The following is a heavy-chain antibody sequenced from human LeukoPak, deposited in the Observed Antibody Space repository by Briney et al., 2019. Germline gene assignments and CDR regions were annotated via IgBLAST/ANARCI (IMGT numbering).Heavy chain of an antibody. CDR3: ARDSSSWYFVLDY. CDR2: ISYDGSNK. V-gene: IGHV3-30-3*01. J-gene: IGHJ4*02. D-gene: IGHD6-13*01. CDR1: GFTFSSYA. Sequence: GGSLRLSCAASGFTFSSYAMHWVRQAPGKGLEWVAVISYDGSNKYYADSVKGRFTISRDNSKNTLYLQMNSLRAEDTAVYYCARDSSSWYFVLDYWGQGTLVTVSS.